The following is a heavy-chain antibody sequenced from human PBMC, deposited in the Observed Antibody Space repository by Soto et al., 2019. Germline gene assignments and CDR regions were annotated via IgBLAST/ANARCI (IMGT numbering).Heavy chain of an antibody. D-gene: IGHD6-19*01. CDR1: GGSINSGDYY. Sequence: QVELRESGPGLVKPSQSLSLTCSVSGGSINSGDYYWSWVRQSPGKALEWIGYIYFRGTPFYNPSLKSRLTISGETSKNQFSLNLSSVTAADTAVYFCARVLHLKGSVLPFDYWGQGILVTVSS. CDR2: IYFRGTP. V-gene: IGHV4-30-4*01. CDR3: ARVLHLKGSVLPFDY. J-gene: IGHJ4*02.